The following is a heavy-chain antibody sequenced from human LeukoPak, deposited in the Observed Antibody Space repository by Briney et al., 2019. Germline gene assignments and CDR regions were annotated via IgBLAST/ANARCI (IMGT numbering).Heavy chain of an antibody. V-gene: IGHV3-23*01. CDR2: ISGSGAST. J-gene: IGHJ4*02. CDR3: ATPGRTSGYPDPFDY. Sequence: GSLRLSCAASGFTVTTCAMSCVRQAPGKGLEWVSGISGSGASTYYADSVKGRFTISRDNSKNTLYLQMNSLRAEDTAVYYCATPGRTSGYPDPFDYWGQGTLVTVSS. CDR1: GFTVTTCA. D-gene: IGHD3-22*01.